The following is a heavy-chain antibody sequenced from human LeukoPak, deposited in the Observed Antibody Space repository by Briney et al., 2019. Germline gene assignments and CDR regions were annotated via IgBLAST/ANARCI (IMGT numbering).Heavy chain of an antibody. V-gene: IGHV1-2*02. Sequence: ASVKVSCKASRYTFTGYYMHWVRQAPGQGLEWMGWINPNSGGTNYAQKFQGRVTMTRDTSISTAYMELSRLRSDDTAVYYCARDPSGWLSFDYWGQGTLVTVSS. CDR3: ARDPSGWLSFDY. CDR1: RYTFTGYY. CDR2: INPNSGGT. J-gene: IGHJ4*02. D-gene: IGHD6-19*01.